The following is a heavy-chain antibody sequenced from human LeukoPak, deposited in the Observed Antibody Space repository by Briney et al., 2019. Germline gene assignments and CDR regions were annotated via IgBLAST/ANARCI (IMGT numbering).Heavy chain of an antibody. CDR3: ARQVTTPWD. D-gene: IGHD2-21*02. V-gene: IGHV4-39*01. CDR1: GGSISSSSYY. Sequence: SETLSLTCTVSGGSISSSSYYWGWIRQPPGKGLEWIGSIYYGGSTYYNPSLKSRLTISVDTSKNQFSLKLSSVAAADTAVYHCARQVTTPWDWGQGTLVTVSS. J-gene: IGHJ4*02. CDR2: IYYGGST.